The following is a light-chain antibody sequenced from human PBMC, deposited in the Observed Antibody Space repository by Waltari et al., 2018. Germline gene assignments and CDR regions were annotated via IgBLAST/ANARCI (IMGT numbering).Light chain of an antibody. CDR1: ESLLFSDGKTY. Sequence: EIVMTQTPVSLSVTPGQPASLACKSSESLLFSDGKTYFQWYLQKPGQPPQLLIYEVSNLFSGVPDRFSGSGSGTDFTLNISRVEAEDVGVYYCMQSLQRPYTFGGGTKVESK. J-gene: IGKJ4*01. V-gene: IGKV2D-29*01. CDR3: MQSLQRPYT. CDR2: EVS.